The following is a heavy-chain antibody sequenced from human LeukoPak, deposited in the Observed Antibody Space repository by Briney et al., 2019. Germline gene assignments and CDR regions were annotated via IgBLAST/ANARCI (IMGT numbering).Heavy chain of an antibody. CDR3: AKDGGSGSYYSPYFDY. D-gene: IGHD3-10*01. Sequence: QPGGSLRLSCAASGFTFSSYAMSWVRQAPGKGLEWVSAISGSGGSTYYADSVKGRFTISRDNSKNTLYLQMNSLRAEDTAVYYCAKDGGSGSYYSPYFDYWGQGTLVTVSS. J-gene: IGHJ4*02. CDR1: GFTFSSYA. CDR2: ISGSGGST. V-gene: IGHV3-23*01.